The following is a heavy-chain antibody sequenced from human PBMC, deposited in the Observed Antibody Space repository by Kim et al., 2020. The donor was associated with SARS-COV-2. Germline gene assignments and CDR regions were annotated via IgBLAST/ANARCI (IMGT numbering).Heavy chain of an antibody. J-gene: IGHJ4*02. V-gene: IGHV3-7*01. Sequence: GGSLRLSCATSGFTFNYYSMSWFRQTPGKGLEWLGHINQDGSYQYYVGSVRGRFTISRDNADNSLHLQMHGLRAEDTAVYYCTRDEGQGEYLNYRFDHWGQGTLVTVSS. D-gene: IGHD4-4*01. CDR3: TRDEGQGEYLNYRFDH. CDR1: GFTFNYYS. CDR2: INQDGSYQ.